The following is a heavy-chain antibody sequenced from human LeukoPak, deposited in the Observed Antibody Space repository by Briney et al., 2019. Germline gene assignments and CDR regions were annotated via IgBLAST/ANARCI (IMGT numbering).Heavy chain of an antibody. CDR3: ATVVGATPMGY. V-gene: IGHV3-48*01. CDR1: GFTFSAYS. CDR2: ITSSSTI. J-gene: IGHJ4*02. Sequence: GGFLRLSCAASGFTFSAYSMNWVRQAPGKGLEWISYITSSSTIYYADSVKGRFTISRDNAKNSLYLQMDSLRAEDTAVYYCATVVGATPMGYWGQGTLVTVSS. D-gene: IGHD1-26*01.